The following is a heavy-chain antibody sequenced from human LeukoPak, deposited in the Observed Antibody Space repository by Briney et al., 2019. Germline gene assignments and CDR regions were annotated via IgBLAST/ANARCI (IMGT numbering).Heavy chain of an antibody. V-gene: IGHV3-48*04. Sequence: GGSLRLSCAASGFTFSSYSMNWVRQAPGKGLEWVSYISSSSSTIYYADSVKGRFTISRDNAKNSLYLQMNSLRAEDTAVYYCAKDEVVPAATFDYWGQGTLVTVSS. CDR3: AKDEVVPAATFDY. J-gene: IGHJ4*02. D-gene: IGHD2-2*01. CDR1: GFTFSSYS. CDR2: ISSSSSTI.